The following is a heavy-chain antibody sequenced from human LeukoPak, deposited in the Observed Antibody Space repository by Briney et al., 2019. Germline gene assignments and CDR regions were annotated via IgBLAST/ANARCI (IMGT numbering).Heavy chain of an antibody. CDR1: GGSISSYY. CDR3: ARDLAVVVPAAIGYWYYYYMDV. V-gene: IGHV4-4*07. D-gene: IGHD2-2*01. CDR2: IYTSGST. J-gene: IGHJ6*03. Sequence: PSETLSLTCTVSGGSISSYYWSWIRLPAGKGLEWIGRIYTSGSTNYNPSLKSRVTMSVDTSKNQFSLKLSSVTAADTAVYYCARDLAVVVPAAIGYWYYYYMDVWGKGTTVTVSS.